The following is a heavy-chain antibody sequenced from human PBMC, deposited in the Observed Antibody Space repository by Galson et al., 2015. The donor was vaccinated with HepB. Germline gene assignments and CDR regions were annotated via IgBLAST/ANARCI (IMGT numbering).Heavy chain of an antibody. D-gene: IGHD6-19*01. V-gene: IGHV1-8*02. CDR3: ARGNSGWASFDY. Sequence: SVKVSCKASGYTFTGYYMHWVRQATGQGLEWMGKFQGRVTMTRHTSISTAYMELSSLRSEDTAVYYCARGNSGWASFDYWGQGTLVTVSS. CDR1: GYTFTGYY. J-gene: IGHJ4*02.